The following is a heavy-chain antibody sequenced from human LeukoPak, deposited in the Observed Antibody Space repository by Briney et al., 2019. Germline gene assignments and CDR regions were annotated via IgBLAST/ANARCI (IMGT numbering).Heavy chain of an antibody. CDR3: AKYLFGSY. V-gene: IGHV3-53*01. J-gene: IGHJ4*02. D-gene: IGHD3-10*02. Sequence: GGSLRLSCAVSGFTVSGNYMSWVRQAPGKGLEWVSLIYSGDTTLYADSVKGRFTISRDISKNTLYLQMNSLRAEDTAVYYCAKYLFGSYWGQGTLVTVSS. CDR1: GFTVSGNY. CDR2: IYSGDTT.